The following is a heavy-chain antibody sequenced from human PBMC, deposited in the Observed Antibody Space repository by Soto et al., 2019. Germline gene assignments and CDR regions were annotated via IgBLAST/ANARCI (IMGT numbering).Heavy chain of an antibody. V-gene: IGHV3-23*01. CDR1: GFTFSSYA. J-gene: IGHJ4*02. Sequence: GGSLRLSCAASGFTFSSYAMSWVRQAPGKGLEWVSVISGSGGSTYHADSVKGRFTISRDNYKNTLYLQMNSLRAEDTAVYYCAKGAPSGSYYGYYFDYWGQGTLVTVSS. D-gene: IGHD1-26*01. CDR2: ISGSGGST. CDR3: AKGAPSGSYYGYYFDY.